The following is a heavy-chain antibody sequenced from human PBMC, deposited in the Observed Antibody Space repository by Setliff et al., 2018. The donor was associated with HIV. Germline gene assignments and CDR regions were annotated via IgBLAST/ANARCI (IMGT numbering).Heavy chain of an antibody. D-gene: IGHD3-22*01. CDR1: GFTFRNHA. CDR2: ISYDGSNK. CDR3: ARRGWDSSGWFDY. Sequence: GGSLRLSCAASGFTFRNHAMHWVRQAPGKGLEWVAVISYDGSNKFYADSVKGRFTISRDNSKNTLYLQMNSLRAEDTAVYYCARRGWDSSGWFDYWGQGTLVTVSS. V-gene: IGHV3-30*04. J-gene: IGHJ4*02.